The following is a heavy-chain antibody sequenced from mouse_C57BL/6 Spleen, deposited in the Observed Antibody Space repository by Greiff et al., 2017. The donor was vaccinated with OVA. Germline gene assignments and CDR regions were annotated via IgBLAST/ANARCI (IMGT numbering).Heavy chain of an antibody. J-gene: IGHJ1*03. CDR3: ARWRDGGYFDV. CDR1: GYSITSGYY. Sequence: VQLKESGPGLVKPSQSLSLTCSVTGYSITSGYYWNWIRQFPGKKLEWLGYISYDGSNNYNPSLKNRIPITRDTSKNQFFLKLNSVPTEDTATYYCARWRDGGYFDVWGTGTTVTVSS. CDR2: ISYDGSN. D-gene: IGHD3-3*01. V-gene: IGHV3-6*01.